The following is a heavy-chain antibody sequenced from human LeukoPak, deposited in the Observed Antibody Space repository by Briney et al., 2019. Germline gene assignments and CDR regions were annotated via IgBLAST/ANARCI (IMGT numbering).Heavy chain of an antibody. J-gene: IGHJ4*02. CDR3: VREVHYYYDSSGCLDY. Sequence: GGSLRLSCAASGFTFSSYAMHWVRQAPGKGLEWVAVISYDGSNKYYADSVKGRFTISRDNSKNTLYLQMNSLRAEDTAVYYCVREVHYYYDSSGCLDYWGQGTLVTVSS. CDR1: GFTFSSYA. D-gene: IGHD3-22*01. V-gene: IGHV3-30-3*01. CDR2: ISYDGSNK.